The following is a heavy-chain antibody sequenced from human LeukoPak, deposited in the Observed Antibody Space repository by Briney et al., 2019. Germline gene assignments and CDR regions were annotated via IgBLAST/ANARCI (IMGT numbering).Heavy chain of an antibody. CDR1: GYTFTGYY. CDR3: ARVPGGLDTAMVYGMDV. Sequence: ASVKVSCKASGYTFTGYYMHWVRQAPGQGLEWMGWINPNSGGTNYAQKFQGWVTMTRDTSISTAYMELSRLRSDETAVYYCARVPGGLDTAMVYGMDVWGQGTTVTVSS. J-gene: IGHJ6*01. D-gene: IGHD5-18*01. CDR2: INPNSGGT. V-gene: IGHV1-2*04.